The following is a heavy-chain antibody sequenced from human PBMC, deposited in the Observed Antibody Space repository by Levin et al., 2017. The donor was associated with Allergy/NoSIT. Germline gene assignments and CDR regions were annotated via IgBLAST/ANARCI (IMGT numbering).Heavy chain of an antibody. CDR3: ARLRGIIWFGDKGSSFGY. D-gene: IGHD3-10*01. J-gene: IGHJ4*02. V-gene: IGHV3-30-3*01. CDR1: GFTFSSYD. CDR2: ISYDGSNK. Sequence: GESLKISCAASGFTFSSYDMHWVRQAPGKGLEWVAVISYDGSNKYYADSVKGRFTVSRDNSKDTLYLQMNSLRAEDTAVYYCARLRGIIWFGDKGSSFGYWGQGTLVTVSS.